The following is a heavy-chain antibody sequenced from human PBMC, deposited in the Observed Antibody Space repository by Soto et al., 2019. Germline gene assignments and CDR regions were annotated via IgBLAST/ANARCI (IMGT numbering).Heavy chain of an antibody. V-gene: IGHV1-3*01. CDR1: GYTFTSYA. Sequence: QVPLVQSGAEVKKPGASVKVSCKASGYTFTSYAMHWVRQAPGQRLEWMGWINAGNGNTKYSQKFQGRVTITRDTSASTANMELSSLRSEDTDVYYCARGAPTFGELLLFSSYFDYWGQGTLVTVSS. CDR2: INAGNGNT. D-gene: IGHD3-10*01. CDR3: ARGAPTFGELLLFSSYFDY. J-gene: IGHJ4*02.